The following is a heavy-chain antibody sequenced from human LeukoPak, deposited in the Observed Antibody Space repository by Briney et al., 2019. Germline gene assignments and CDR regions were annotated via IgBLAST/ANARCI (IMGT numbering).Heavy chain of an antibody. CDR2: MYHNGTT. D-gene: IGHD5-12*01. CDR3: ARASYSGYPPYYYGLDV. V-gene: IGHV4-30-2*01. CDR1: SGSMRSAAYS. J-gene: IGHJ6*04. Sequence: SQTLSLTCAVSSGSMRSAAYSGSWIRQPPGGGLEWIGYMYHNGTTYYNPSLKTRVTISVDRSKNQFSLWLNSVTAADTAVYYCARASYSGYPPYYYGLDVWGKGTTVTVSS.